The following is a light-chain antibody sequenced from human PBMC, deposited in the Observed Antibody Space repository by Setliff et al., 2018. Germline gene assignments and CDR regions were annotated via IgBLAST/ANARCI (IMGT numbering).Light chain of an antibody. Sequence: AIQMTQSPSSLSGSVGDSVTITCRASQDIGKDLAWFQHEPGKAPKVLIYAASTLESGVPSRFSGSGSGTDFTLTISGLQPEDCVSYYCLQDYKYPLTFGGGTKVDIK. CDR2: AAS. CDR1: QDIGKD. J-gene: IGKJ4*01. V-gene: IGKV1-6*02. CDR3: LQDYKYPLT.